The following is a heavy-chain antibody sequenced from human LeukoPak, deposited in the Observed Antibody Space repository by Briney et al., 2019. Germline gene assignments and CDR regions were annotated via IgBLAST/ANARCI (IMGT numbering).Heavy chain of an antibody. J-gene: IGHJ5*01. CDR3: AKDGLRGYDFDS. V-gene: IGHV3-23*01. CDR1: GFTFGTYA. CDR2: ISNAAGTT. Sequence: GGSLRLSCATSGFTFGTYAMSWVRQGPGKGLEWVARISNAAGTTNYADSVRGRFTISRNNSQNTLYLQMSSLRVEDTAEYYCAKDGLRGYDFDSWGQGTLVIVSS. D-gene: IGHD5-12*01.